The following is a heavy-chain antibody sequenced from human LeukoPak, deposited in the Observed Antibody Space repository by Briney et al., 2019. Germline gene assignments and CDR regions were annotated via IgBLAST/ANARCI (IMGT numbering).Heavy chain of an antibody. CDR3: AKRISGWYLIDY. Sequence: GGSLRLSCVGSGFSFSSYAMSWVRQAPGKGLEWVSSISGSGGNTYYVDSVKGRFTISRDHSNNTVYLQMNSLRAEDTAVYYCAKRISGWYLIDYWGQGTLVTVSS. J-gene: IGHJ4*02. CDR1: GFSFSSYA. CDR2: ISGSGGNT. V-gene: IGHV3-23*01. D-gene: IGHD6-19*01.